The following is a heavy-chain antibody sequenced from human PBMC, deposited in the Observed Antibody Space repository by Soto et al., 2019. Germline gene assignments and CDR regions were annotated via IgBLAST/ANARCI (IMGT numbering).Heavy chain of an antibody. V-gene: IGHV4-4*07. CDR3: ARDRRGGTRPHYYDSSGYYNPFDR. D-gene: IGHD3-22*01. Sequence: SETLSLTCTVSGGSISFYYWSWIRQPAGKGLEWIGRVYSSGNTNYNPSLKSRLTMSVDTSNNQFSLKLRSVTAADTAMYYCARDRRGGTRPHYYDSSGYYNPFDRWGQGTLVTV. CDR1: GGSISFYY. CDR2: VYSSGNT. J-gene: IGHJ4*02.